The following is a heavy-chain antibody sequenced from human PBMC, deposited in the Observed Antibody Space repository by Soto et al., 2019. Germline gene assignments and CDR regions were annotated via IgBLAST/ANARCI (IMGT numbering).Heavy chain of an antibody. CDR1: GFSLNSSGVG. V-gene: IGHV2-5*01. D-gene: IGHD6-6*01. CDR2: IYWNDEM. Sequence: SGPTLVNPTQTLTLTCTFSGFSLNSSGVGVGWIRQPPGKALEWLALIYWNDEMHYSPSLKSRLTITEDASKHQVVLTVTNMDPVGTATYYCAHRRFAKYSSLPADFDYWGQGILVTVSS. CDR3: AHRRFAKYSSLPADFDY. J-gene: IGHJ4*02.